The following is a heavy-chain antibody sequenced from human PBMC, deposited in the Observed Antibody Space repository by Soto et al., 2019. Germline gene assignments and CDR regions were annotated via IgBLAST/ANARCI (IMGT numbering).Heavy chain of an antibody. CDR3: ARDRVESGYPEYFQH. CDR2: IYSGGST. V-gene: IGHV3-53*01. D-gene: IGHD3-22*01. CDR1: GFTVSSNY. J-gene: IGHJ1*01. Sequence: EVQLVESGGGLIQPGGSLRLSCAASGFTVSSNYMSWVRQAPGKGLEWVSVIYSGGSTYYADSVKGRFTISRDNSKNTLNLQMNSLRDEDTAVYYCARDRVESGYPEYFQHWGQGTLVTVSS.